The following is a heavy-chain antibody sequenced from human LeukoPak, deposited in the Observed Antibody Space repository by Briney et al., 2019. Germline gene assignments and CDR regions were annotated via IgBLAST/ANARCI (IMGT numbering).Heavy chain of an antibody. CDR1: GGSISSSSYY. Sequence: SETLSLTCTVSGGSISSSSYYWGWIRQPPGKGLEWIGSIYYSGSTYYNPSLKSRVTISVDTSKNQFSLKLSSVTAADTAVYYCAQLGRHSGNYFNYWGQGTLVTVSS. V-gene: IGHV4-39*01. J-gene: IGHJ4*02. CDR3: AQLGRHSGNYFNY. D-gene: IGHD1-26*01. CDR2: IYYSGST.